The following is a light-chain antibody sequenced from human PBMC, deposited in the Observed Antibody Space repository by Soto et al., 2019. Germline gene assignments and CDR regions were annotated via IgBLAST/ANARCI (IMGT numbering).Light chain of an antibody. CDR2: GDS. CDR1: SSNIGAGYD. Sequence: QSVLTQPPSVSGAPGQRVTISCTGSSSNIGAGYDVNWYQQLPETAPKLLIFGDSNRPSGLPDRFSGSKSGTSASLVITGLQADDEADYYCQSNDYGLSGSDVVVTATKV. CDR3: QSNDYGLSGSDV. V-gene: IGLV1-40*01. J-gene: IGLJ1*01.